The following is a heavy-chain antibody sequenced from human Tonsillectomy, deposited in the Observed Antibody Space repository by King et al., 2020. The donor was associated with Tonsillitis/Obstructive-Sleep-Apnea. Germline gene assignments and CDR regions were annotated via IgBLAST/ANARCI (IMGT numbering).Heavy chain of an antibody. J-gene: IGHJ3*02. CDR3: ARARSSGWGDDAFDI. CDR1: GFTFDDYG. V-gene: IGHV3-20*04. Sequence: VQLEESGGGVVRPGGSLRLSCAASGFTFDDYGMSWVRQAPGKGLEWVSGINWNGGSTGYADSVKGRFTISRDNAKNSLYLQMNSLRAEDTALYYCARARSSGWGDDAFDIWGQGTMVTVSS. CDR2: INWNGGST. D-gene: IGHD6-19*01.